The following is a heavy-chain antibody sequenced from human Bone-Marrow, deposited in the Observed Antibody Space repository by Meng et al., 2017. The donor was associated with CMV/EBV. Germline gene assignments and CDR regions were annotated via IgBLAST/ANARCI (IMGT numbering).Heavy chain of an antibody. CDR1: GFTFGDYA. CDR3: TVHSGSSGD. D-gene: IGHD1-26*01. J-gene: IGHJ4*02. CDR2: IRSKAYGGTT. V-gene: IGHV3-49*04. Sequence: GGSLRLSCTASGFTFGDYAMSWVRQAPGKGLEWVGFIRSKAYGGTTEYAASVKGRFTISRDDSKSIAYLQMNSLKTEDTAVYYCTVHSGSSGDWGQGTRVTVSS.